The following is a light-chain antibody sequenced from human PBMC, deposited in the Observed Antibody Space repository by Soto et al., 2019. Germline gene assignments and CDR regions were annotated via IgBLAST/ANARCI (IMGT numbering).Light chain of an antibody. J-gene: IGKJ2*01. CDR1: QSVSSN. CDR2: GTS. CDR3: QQYNNWPYT. V-gene: IGKV3-15*01. Sequence: EIVMTQSPATLSLSPGERATLSCRASQSVSSNLAWYQQKPGQAPRLLIYGTSTRATGVPARFSGSVSGTEFTLTVSSLQAEDFAVYYCQQYNNWPYTFGQGTKVDIK.